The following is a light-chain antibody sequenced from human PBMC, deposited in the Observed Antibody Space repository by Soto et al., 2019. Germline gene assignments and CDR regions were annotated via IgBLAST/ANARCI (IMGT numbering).Light chain of an antibody. V-gene: IGKV3-20*01. J-gene: IGKJ1*01. CDR3: QQYGSSPGT. Sequence: EIVLTQSPGTLSLSPGERATLSCRASQSVSSSYLAWYQQKPGQAPRLLIYGASSRATGIPDRVSGSGSGPDFTLTISRLEPEDFAVYYCQQYGSSPGTFGQGTKVEIK. CDR2: GAS. CDR1: QSVSSSY.